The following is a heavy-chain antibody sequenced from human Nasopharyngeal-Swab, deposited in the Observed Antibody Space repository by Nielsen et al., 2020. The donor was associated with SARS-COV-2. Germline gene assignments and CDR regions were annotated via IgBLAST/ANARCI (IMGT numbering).Heavy chain of an antibody. Sequence: GRSRSLDWAAGGFTGSSYGMHWVRQAPGKGLEWVAVIWYDGSNKYYADSVKGRFTISRDNSKNTLYLQMNSLRAEDTAVYYCARGYGDYGMDVWGQGTTVTVSS. D-gene: IGHD4-17*01. J-gene: IGHJ6*02. CDR1: GFTGSSYG. V-gene: IGHV3-33*01. CDR3: ARGYGDYGMDV. CDR2: IWYDGSNK.